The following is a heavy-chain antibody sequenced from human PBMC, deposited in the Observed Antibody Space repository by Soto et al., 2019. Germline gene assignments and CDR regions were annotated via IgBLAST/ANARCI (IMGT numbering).Heavy chain of an antibody. V-gene: IGHV1-46*01. CDR2: INPGTNSA. CDR3: AGAWSSVPSFVTAF. CDR1: NGSLSSHV. Sequence: ASVKVSCKASNGSLSSHVIHWVRQAPGEGLEWMGIINPGTNSASYSKKFQGRLTLTSDTPSRTAYMQLSNLRSDDTAVYYCAGAWSSVPSFVTAFWGQRTLVTVSS. D-gene: IGHD3-16*02. J-gene: IGHJ4*02.